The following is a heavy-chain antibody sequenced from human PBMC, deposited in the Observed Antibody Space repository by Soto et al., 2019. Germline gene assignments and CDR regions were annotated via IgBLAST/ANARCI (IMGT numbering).Heavy chain of an antibody. CDR2: ISYDGSNK. CDR1: GFTFSSYG. CDR3: AKDLGHGGRGAFDI. V-gene: IGHV3-30*18. J-gene: IGHJ3*02. Sequence: QVQLVESGGGVVQPGRSLRLSCAASGFTFSSYGMHWVRQAPGKGLEWVALISYDGSNKYYADSVKGRFTISRDNSKNTLYLQMNSLRTEATAVYYCAKDLGHGGRGAFDIWCQGTMVTVSS. D-gene: IGHD7-27*01.